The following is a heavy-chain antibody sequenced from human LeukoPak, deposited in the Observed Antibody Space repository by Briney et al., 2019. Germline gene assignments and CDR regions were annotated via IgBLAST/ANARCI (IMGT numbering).Heavy chain of an antibody. D-gene: IGHD3-9*01. V-gene: IGHV4-59*08. Sequence: PSETLSLTCTVSCDFITAYYWSWIRQAPGKGLEGIGYVYYTWSTHYNPSLMGRVTISIDKSKNHFFFNLTSVTAADTAVYYCARAPYFDWLSASDIWGKGQMVTVSS. CDR2: VYYTWST. CDR1: CDFITAYY. J-gene: IGHJ3*02. CDR3: ARAPYFDWLSASDI.